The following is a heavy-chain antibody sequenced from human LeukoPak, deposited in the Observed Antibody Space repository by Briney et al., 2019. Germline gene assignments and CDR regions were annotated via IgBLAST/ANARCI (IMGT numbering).Heavy chain of an antibody. D-gene: IGHD5-24*01. CDR3: ARVLEDGWSSYYYYYGMDV. CDR2: ISSNGGST. J-gene: IGHJ6*02. CDR1: GFTFSSYA. Sequence: PGGSLRLSCAASGFTFSSYAMYWVRQAPGKGLEYVSAISSNGGSTYYANSVKGRFTISRDNSKNTLYLQMGSLRAEDMAVYYCARVLEDGWSSYYYYYGMDVWGQGTTVTVSS. V-gene: IGHV3-64*01.